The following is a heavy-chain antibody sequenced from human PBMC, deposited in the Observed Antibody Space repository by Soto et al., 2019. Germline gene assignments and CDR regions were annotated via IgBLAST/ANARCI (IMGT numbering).Heavy chain of an antibody. J-gene: IGHJ4*02. V-gene: IGHV3-53*01. CDR2: IYSGGDT. CDR1: GLTVSSNH. CDR3: ARGRNLAAAGLFHN. D-gene: IGHD6-13*01. Sequence: GGSLRLSCAASGLTVSSNHMSWVRQAPGKGLEWVSVIYSGGDTYYADSVKGRFTISRDNSKNTLYVQMNSLRAADTAVYYCARGRNLAAAGLFHNWGQGTLVTVSS.